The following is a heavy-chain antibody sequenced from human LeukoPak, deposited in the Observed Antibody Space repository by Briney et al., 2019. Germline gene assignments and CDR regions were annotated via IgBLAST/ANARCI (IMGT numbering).Heavy chain of an antibody. CDR1: GGSISGDH. Sequence: SETLSLTCTVSGGSISGDHWNWIRRPPGKGLEWIGYFYSSGNTNYKPSLKSRVTISIDTSKNQFSLKLSSVTAADTAVYYCARRNDFGIWGRGTMVTVSS. CDR2: FYSSGNT. V-gene: IGHV4-59*08. CDR3: ARRNDFGI. J-gene: IGHJ3*02.